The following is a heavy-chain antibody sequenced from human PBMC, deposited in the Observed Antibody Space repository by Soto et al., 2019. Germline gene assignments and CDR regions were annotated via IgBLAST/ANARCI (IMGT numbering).Heavy chain of an antibody. CDR3: AREETAWPLAYGLDV. V-gene: IGHV3-21*01. Sequence: ETLSLSCAASGFSFSTYSMNWVRQAPGKGLEWVSSISSRSDTYYADSVKGRFTISRDNAKNSVSLQMDSLRAEDAAVYYCAREETAWPLAYGLDVWGQGTTVTVSS. D-gene: IGHD2-21*02. CDR1: GFSFSTYS. J-gene: IGHJ6*02. CDR2: ISSRSDT.